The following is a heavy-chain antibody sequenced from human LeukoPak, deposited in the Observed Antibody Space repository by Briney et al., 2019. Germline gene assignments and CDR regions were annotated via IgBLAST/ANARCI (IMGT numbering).Heavy chain of an antibody. CDR2: IYYSGST. D-gene: IGHD3-16*01. Sequence: SETLSLTCTVSGGSISSYYWSWIRQPPGKGLEWIGYIYYSGSTNYNPSLKSRVTISVDTSKNQFSRKLSSVTAADTAVYYCARKIGGAWDYWGQGTLVTVSS. CDR1: GGSISSYY. V-gene: IGHV4-59*08. J-gene: IGHJ4*02. CDR3: ARKIGGAWDY.